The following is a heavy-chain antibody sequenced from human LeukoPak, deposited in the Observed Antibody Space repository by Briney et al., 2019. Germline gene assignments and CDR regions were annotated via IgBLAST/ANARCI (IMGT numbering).Heavy chain of an antibody. CDR3: AKGQMVRGVTTSYYMDA. Sequence: PGGSLRLSCAASGFTFSSYVMSWVRQAPGKGLEWVSAIGGYSLTVYNAQSLKGRFTVSRDNSKNTLHLQVTDLRVDDTDVYYCAKGQMVRGVTTSYYMDAWGKGTRVTVSS. J-gene: IGHJ6*03. D-gene: IGHD3-10*01. CDR2: IGGYSLTV. CDR1: GFTFSSYV. V-gene: IGHV3-23*01.